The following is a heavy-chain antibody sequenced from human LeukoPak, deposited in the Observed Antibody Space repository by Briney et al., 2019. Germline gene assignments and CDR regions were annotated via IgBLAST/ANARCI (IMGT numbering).Heavy chain of an antibody. J-gene: IGHJ3*02. CDR2: ISTQTGNP. CDR1: GYTFTSNG. D-gene: IGHD3-22*01. Sequence: ASVKVSCKASGYTFTSNGITWVRQAPGQGLQWMAWISTQTGNPTFAQGFTGRFVFSLDSSVSTAYLEISSLKAEDTAMYYCARDANTYYYEINGYTDAFDIWGQGTMVTVSS. CDR3: ARDANTYYYEINGYTDAFDI. V-gene: IGHV7-4-1*02.